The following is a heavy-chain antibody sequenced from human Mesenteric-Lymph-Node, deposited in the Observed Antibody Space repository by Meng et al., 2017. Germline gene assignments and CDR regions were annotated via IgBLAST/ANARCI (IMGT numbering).Heavy chain of an antibody. CDR2: ISSSGSTI. CDR1: GFTFSSYS. V-gene: IGHV3-48*04. CDR3: ARDWELLPDY. J-gene: IGHJ4*02. D-gene: IGHD1-26*01. Sequence: GESLKISCAASGFTFSSYSMNWVRQAPGKGLEWVSYISSSGSTIYYADSVKGRFTISRDNAKNSLYLQMNSLRAEDTAVYYCARDWELLPDYWGQGTLVTVSS.